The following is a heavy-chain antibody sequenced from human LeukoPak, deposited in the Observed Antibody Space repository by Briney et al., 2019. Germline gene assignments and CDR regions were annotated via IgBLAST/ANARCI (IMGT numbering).Heavy chain of an antibody. J-gene: IGHJ4*02. D-gene: IGHD6-6*01. Sequence: GGSLILSCAASGFTFGSYAMMWVRQAPGKGLEWASSITGSGDGTYYTDSVRGRFTISRDNSKDTLYLQMNSLRAEDTAVYFCVKGFVHPTYYFDYWGQGTLVTVSS. CDR1: GFTFGSYA. CDR2: ITGSGDGT. V-gene: IGHV3-23*01. CDR3: VKGFVHPTYYFDY.